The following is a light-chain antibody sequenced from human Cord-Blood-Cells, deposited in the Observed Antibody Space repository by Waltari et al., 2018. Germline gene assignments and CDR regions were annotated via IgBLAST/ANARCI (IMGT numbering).Light chain of an antibody. CDR2: EGS. CDR1: SSDVGCYTL. Sequence: QSALTQPPSVHGSPGRSFTVSCTATSSDVGCYTLVSWYQQPPGKAPKITIYEGSKRPSGVSNRFSGSKSGNTASLTIAGLQAEDEADYYCCSYAGSSTYVFGTGTKVTVL. V-gene: IGLV2-23*01. CDR3: CSYAGSSTYV. J-gene: IGLJ1*01.